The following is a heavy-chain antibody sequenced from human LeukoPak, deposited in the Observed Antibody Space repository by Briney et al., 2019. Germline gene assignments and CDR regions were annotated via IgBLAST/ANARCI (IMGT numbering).Heavy chain of an antibody. CDR2: IYPGDSDT. CDR3: AKVVELATLTGDSYTYSYHMDV. V-gene: IGHV5-51*01. Sequence: GESLKISRKGSGYSFSTYWIGWVRPMPGKGLEWMGFIYPGDSDTRYSPSFQGQVTISADKYISSAYLQWSSLKASDTAMYYCAKVVELATLTGDSYTYSYHMDVWGKGTAVTVSS. J-gene: IGHJ6*03. D-gene: IGHD5-24*01. CDR1: GYSFSTYW.